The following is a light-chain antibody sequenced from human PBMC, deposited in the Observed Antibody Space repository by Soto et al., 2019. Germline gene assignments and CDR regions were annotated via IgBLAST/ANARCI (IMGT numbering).Light chain of an antibody. V-gene: IGKV1-9*01. CDR2: AAS. CDR3: QRLSHA. Sequence: IPLTQSPSSLSASVGDRVTITCRASQGISNYVAWYQQKPGKAPKLLIYAASTLQSGVPSRFSGSGSGTDFTLTISSLQPEDFATYYCQRLSHAFGGGTKVEIK. J-gene: IGKJ4*01. CDR1: QGISNY.